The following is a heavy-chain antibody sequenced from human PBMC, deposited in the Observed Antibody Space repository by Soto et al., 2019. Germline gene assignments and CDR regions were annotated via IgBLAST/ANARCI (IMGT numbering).Heavy chain of an antibody. CDR2: IYYSGST. V-gene: IGHV4-39*02. CDR3: ATQEVGGSYVYTFDP. D-gene: IGHD1-26*01. J-gene: IGHJ5*02. CDR1: GGSISSGKYY. Sequence: SETLSLTCTASGGSISSGKYYWSWMRQPPGKGLEWIGYIYYSGSTYYNPSLKSRVTISVDTSKNHFSLKLSSVTAADTAVYYCATQEVGGSYVYTFDPWGQGTLVTVSS.